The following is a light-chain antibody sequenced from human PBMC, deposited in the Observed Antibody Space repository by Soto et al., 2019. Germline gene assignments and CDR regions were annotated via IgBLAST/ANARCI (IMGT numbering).Light chain of an antibody. Sequence: EIVMTQSPATLSVSPGERATLSCRASQSVSSNLAWYQQKPGQAPRLLIYGASTRATGIPARFSGSGSGTEFTLPISSLQSEDFAVYYCQQYNNWPPPLTFGVGTKVEIK. CDR3: QQYNNWPPPLT. V-gene: IGKV3-15*01. CDR1: QSVSSN. J-gene: IGKJ4*01. CDR2: GAS.